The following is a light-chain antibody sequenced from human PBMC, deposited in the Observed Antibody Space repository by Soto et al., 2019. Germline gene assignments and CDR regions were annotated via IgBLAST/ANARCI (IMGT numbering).Light chain of an antibody. V-gene: IGLV2-23*02. CDR1: SSDVGSYNL. J-gene: IGLJ1*01. CDR2: EVS. Sequence: ALTQPASVSGSPGQSITISCTGTSSDVGSYNLVSWYQQHPGKAPKLMIYEVSRRPSGVSNRFSGSKSGNTASLTISGLQAEDEADYYCCSYAGSSSWVFGTGTKVTVL. CDR3: CSYAGSSSWV.